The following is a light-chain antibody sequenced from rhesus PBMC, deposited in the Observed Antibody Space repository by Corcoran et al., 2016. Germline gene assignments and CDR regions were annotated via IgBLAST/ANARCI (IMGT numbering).Light chain of an antibody. CDR3: LQHSNWPYS. V-gene: IGKV3-24*01. CDR2: GAS. Sequence: EIVMTQSPATLSLSPGERATLSCRASQSVSSSLAWYQQKPGQAPRLLIYGASSRATGIPDRFSGSGSGIVVTLTISSLEPEDVAVYYCLQHSNWPYSFGQGTKVEIK. J-gene: IGKJ2*01. CDR1: QSVSSS.